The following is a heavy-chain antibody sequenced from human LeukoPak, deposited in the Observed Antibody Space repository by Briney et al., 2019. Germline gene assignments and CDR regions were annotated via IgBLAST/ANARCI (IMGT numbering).Heavy chain of an antibody. D-gene: IGHD3-16*01. CDR1: GGSISSYY. Sequence: PSETLSLTCTVSGGSISSYYWSWIRQPPGKGLEWIGYIYYSGSTNYNPSLKSRVTISVDTSKNQFSLKLSSVTAADTAVYYCARDSRYVYHYGMDVWGQGTTVTVSS. J-gene: IGHJ6*02. CDR3: ARDSRYVYHYGMDV. CDR2: IYYSGST. V-gene: IGHV4-59*01.